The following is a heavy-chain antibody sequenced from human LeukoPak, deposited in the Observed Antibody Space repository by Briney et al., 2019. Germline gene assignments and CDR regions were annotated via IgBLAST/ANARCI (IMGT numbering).Heavy chain of an antibody. J-gene: IGHJ4*02. CDR3: ASSRDYGDYYFDY. D-gene: IGHD4-17*01. CDR2: LSSSGSST. Sequence: GGSLRLSCAASGFTFSNYAMTWVRQAPGKGLEWVSALSSSGSSTYYADSVKGRFTISRDNSKNTLYLQMNSLRAEDTAVYYCASSRDYGDYYFDYWGQGTLVTVSS. V-gene: IGHV3-23*01. CDR1: GFTFSNYA.